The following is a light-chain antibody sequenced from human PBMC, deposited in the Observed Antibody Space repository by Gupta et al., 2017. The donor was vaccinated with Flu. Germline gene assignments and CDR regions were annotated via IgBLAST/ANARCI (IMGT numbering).Light chain of an antibody. J-gene: IGKJ4*01. V-gene: IGKV3-11*01. CDR1: QSVRNY. CDR3: QQRSNWLT. Sequence: EIVLTQSPATLSLSPGERATLSCRASQSVRNYLAWYQQKPGQAPRLLIYDASNRATGIPARFSGSGSGTDFTLTSSSREPEDFAVYYWQQRSNWLTFGGGTKVEIK. CDR2: DAS.